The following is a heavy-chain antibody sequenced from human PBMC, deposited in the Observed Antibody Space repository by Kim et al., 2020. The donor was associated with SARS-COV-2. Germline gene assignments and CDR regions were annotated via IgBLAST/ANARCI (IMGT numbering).Heavy chain of an antibody. CDR2: IWYDGSDK. J-gene: IGHJ4*02. V-gene: IGHV3-33*01. CDR1: GFTFSSYG. Sequence: GGSLRLSCAASGFTFSSYGMHWVRQAPGKGLEWVAVIWYDGSDKYYADSVKGRFTISRDNSKNTLYLKMNSLRAEDTAVYYCARSDGLETNFDYWGQGSL. D-gene: IGHD4-17*01. CDR3: ARSDGLETNFDY.